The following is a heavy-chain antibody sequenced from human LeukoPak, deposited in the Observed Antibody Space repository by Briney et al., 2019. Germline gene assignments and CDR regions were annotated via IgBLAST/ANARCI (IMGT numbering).Heavy chain of an antibody. J-gene: IGHJ4*02. D-gene: IGHD6-19*01. CDR3: AGSSGWLFDY. CDR1: GFSFSNYW. Sequence: GGSLRLFCIGTGFSFSNYWMNWVRQAPGKGLEWVANIKEDGSQIYYVDSVKGRFTISRDNAKNSVYLQMNSLRAEDTAVYYCAGSSGWLFDYWGQGTLVAVSS. V-gene: IGHV3-7*01. CDR2: IKEDGSQI.